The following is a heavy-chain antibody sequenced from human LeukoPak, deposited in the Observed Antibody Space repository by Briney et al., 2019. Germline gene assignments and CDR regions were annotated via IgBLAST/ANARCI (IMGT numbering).Heavy chain of an antibody. D-gene: IGHD1-1*01. CDR2: IYHSGSP. V-gene: IGHV4-4*02. Sequence: SSETLSLTCAVSGGSISSNNWWGWVRQPPGQGLEWIGEIYHSGSPNYNPSLKSRVTISVDKSRNHFPLNLSSVTAADTAVYYCARVNINNWHSCDYWGQGTLVTVSS. J-gene: IGHJ4*02. CDR1: GGSISSNNW. CDR3: ARVNINNWHSCDY.